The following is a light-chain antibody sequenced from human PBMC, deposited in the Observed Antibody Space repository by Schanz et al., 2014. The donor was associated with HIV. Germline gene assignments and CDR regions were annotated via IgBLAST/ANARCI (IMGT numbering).Light chain of an antibody. Sequence: QSVLTQPPSVSAAPGQRVTISCTGSRSNIGAGYDVHWYQHLPGTAPKLLIYGSTNRPSGVPDRFSGSKSGTSASLAISGLQSEDTADYYCSSYAGSNILWLFGGGTKLTVL. CDR3: SSYAGSNILWL. CDR1: RSNIGAGYD. V-gene: IGLV1-40*01. CDR2: GST. J-gene: IGLJ3*02.